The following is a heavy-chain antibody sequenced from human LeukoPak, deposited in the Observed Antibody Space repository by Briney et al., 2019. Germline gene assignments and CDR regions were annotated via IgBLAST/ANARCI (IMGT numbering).Heavy chain of an antibody. V-gene: IGHV4-39*01. CDR2: IYYSGGT. Sequence: SVTLSLTCTVSGGSISSSSYYWGWIRQPPGKGLEWVGSIYYSGGTYYNPSLKSRVTISVDTSKNQFSLNLSSVTAADTAVYYCARRVGDTASFDYWGQGTLVTVSS. CDR3: ARRVGDTASFDY. J-gene: IGHJ4*02. CDR1: GGSISSSSYY. D-gene: IGHD1-26*01.